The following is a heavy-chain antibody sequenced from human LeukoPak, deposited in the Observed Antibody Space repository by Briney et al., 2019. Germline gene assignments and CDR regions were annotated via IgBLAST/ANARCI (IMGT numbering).Heavy chain of an antibody. CDR3: AKEHTTSAFDI. J-gene: IGHJ3*02. Sequence: GGSLRLSCAASGFTFDDYAMHWVRQAPGKGLEWVSGISWNSGSIGYADSVKGRFTISRDNAKNSLYLQMNSLRAEDMALYYCAKEHTTSAFDIWGQGTMVTVSS. V-gene: IGHV3-9*03. D-gene: IGHD1-14*01. CDR1: GFTFDDYA. CDR2: ISWNSGSI.